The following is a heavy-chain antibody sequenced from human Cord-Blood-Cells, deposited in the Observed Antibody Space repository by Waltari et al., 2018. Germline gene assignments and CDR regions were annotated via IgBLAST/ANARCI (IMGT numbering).Heavy chain of an antibody. Sequence: EVQLLESGGGLVQPGGSLRLSCAASGLTFSSYAMSWVRQAPGNGLEWVSAISGSAGSTYYADSVKGRFTSSRDNSKNTLYLQMNSLRAEDTAVYYCAKLKGITIFGVFINDAFDIWGQGTMVTVSS. CDR2: ISGSAGST. V-gene: IGHV3-23*01. D-gene: IGHD3-3*01. CDR3: AKLKGITIFGVFINDAFDI. CDR1: GLTFSSYA. J-gene: IGHJ3*02.